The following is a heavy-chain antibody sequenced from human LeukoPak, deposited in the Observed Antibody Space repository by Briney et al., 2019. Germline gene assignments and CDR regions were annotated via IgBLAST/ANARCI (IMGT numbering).Heavy chain of an antibody. D-gene: IGHD6-6*01. V-gene: IGHV4-39*07. J-gene: IGHJ4*02. CDR2: IYYSGTT. Sequence: GSLRLSCAASGFTFSSYAMSWVRQPPGKGLEWIGTIYYSGTTYYNPSLKSRVTISVDTSKNQFSLKLSSVTAADTAVYYCAREARIAARPDRFDYWGQGTLVTVSS. CDR1: GFTFSSYA. CDR3: AREARIAARPDRFDY.